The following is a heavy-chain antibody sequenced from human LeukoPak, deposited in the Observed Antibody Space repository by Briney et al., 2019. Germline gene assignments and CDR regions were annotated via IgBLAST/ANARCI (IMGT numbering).Heavy chain of an antibody. V-gene: IGHV3-13*01. Sequence: GGSLRLSCAASGFTFSSYDMHWVRQATGKGLEWVSAIGTAGDTYYPGSVKGRFTISRENAKNSLYLQMNSLRAGDTAVYYCAREKHYYGSGSYPYYYYYGMDVWGQGTTVTVSS. CDR1: GFTFSSYD. D-gene: IGHD3-10*01. CDR3: AREKHYYGSGSYPYYYYYGMDV. J-gene: IGHJ6*02. CDR2: IGTAGDT.